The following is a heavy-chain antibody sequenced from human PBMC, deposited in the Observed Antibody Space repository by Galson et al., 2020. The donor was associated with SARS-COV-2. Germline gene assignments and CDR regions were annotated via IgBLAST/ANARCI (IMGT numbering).Heavy chain of an antibody. CDR2: INHSGST. V-gene: IGHV4-34*01. CDR3: ARAAMIADFDY. CDR1: GGSFSGYY. J-gene: IGHJ4*02. Sequence: SQASETLSLTCAVYGGSFSGYYWSWIRQPPGKGLEWIGEINHSGSTNYNPSLKSRVTISVDTSKNQFSLKLSSVTAADTTVYYCARAAMIADFDYWGQGTLVTVSS. D-gene: IGHD3-22*01.